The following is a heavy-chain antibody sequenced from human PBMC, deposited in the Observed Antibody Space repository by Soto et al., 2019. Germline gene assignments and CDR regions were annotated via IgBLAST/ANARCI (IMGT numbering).Heavy chain of an antibody. J-gene: IGHJ6*03. CDR3: ARGRMVRGVIITPYYYFYMDV. CDR1: GYTFTSYD. V-gene: IGHV1-8*01. CDR2: MNPNSGNT. Sequence: QVQLVQSGAEVKKPGASVKVSCKASGYTFTSYDIKWVRQATGQGLEWMGWMNPNSGNTGYAQKFQGRVTMTRNTSISTAYMELSSLRSEYTVVYYCARGRMVRGVIITPYYYFYMDVWGKGTPVTVSS. D-gene: IGHD3-10*01.